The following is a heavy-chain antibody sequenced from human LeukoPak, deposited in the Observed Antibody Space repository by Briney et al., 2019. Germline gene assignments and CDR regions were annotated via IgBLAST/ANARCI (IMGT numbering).Heavy chain of an antibody. D-gene: IGHD2-15*01. CDR3: ARDPICSGGSCYKNYYYYYMDV. J-gene: IGHJ6*03. CDR1: GFTFSSYS. CDR2: ISSSSSYI. Sequence: GGSLRLSCAASGFTFSSYSMNWVRQAPGKGLEWVSSISSSSSYIYYADSVKGRFTISRDNAKNSLYLQMNSLRAEDTAVYYCARDPICSGGSCYKNYYYYYMDVWGKGTTVTVSS. V-gene: IGHV3-21*01.